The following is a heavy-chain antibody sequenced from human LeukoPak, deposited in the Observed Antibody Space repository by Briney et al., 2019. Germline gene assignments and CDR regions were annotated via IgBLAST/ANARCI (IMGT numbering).Heavy chain of an antibody. V-gene: IGHV1-2*02. CDR3: ARGDTGYCSGGSCRPGMDV. CDR2: IDPNSGGT. Sequence: GSVKVSCKASGYTFTGYYMHWVRQAPGQGLEWMGWIDPNSGGTNYAQKFQGRVTMTRDTSISTAYMELSRLRSDDTAVYYCARGDTGYCSGGSCRPGMDVWGQGTTVTVSS. J-gene: IGHJ6*02. CDR1: GYTFTGYY. D-gene: IGHD2-15*01.